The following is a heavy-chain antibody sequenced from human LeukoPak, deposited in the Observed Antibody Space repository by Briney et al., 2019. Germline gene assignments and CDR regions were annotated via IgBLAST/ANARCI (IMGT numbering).Heavy chain of an antibody. CDR1: GFTFSRHA. D-gene: IGHD5-18*01. CDR2: ISDNEGST. Sequence: PEGSLRLSCAASGFTFSRHAMHWVRQAPGKGLEYISSISDNEGSTFYANSVKGRFTISRDNSNNMLYLQMGSLRVEDMAVYYCSRGLDRGYAYGPLEWGQGDLVTVSS. CDR3: SRGLDRGYAYGPLE. J-gene: IGHJ4*02. V-gene: IGHV3-64*01.